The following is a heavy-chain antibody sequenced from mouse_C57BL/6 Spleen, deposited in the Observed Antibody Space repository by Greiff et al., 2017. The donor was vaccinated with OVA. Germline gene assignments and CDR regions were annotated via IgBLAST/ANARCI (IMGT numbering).Heavy chain of an antibody. CDR3: ARGQLTGTRYFDV. D-gene: IGHD4-1*01. Sequence: VQLQQSGAELARPGASVKMSCKASGYTFTSYTMHWVKQRPGQGLEWIGYINPSSGYTKYNQKFKDKATLTADKSSSTAYMQLSSLTSEDSAVYDCARGQLTGTRYFDVWGTGTTVTVSS. V-gene: IGHV1-4*01. CDR1: GYTFTSYT. CDR2: INPSSGYT. J-gene: IGHJ1*03.